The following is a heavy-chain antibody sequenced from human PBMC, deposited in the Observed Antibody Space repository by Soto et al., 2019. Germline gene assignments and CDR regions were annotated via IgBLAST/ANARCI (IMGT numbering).Heavy chain of an antibody. Sequence: ASVKVSCKASGYTFTTYYIHWVRQAPGQGLEWMGIINPTSGSPGYAQKFQVSVTMTRDTPTSTFYMELSSLRSEDTAVYYCAFFNYLPYYYYGLYFWGQGSTVTVSS. J-gene: IGHJ6*02. D-gene: IGHD3-10*02. CDR2: INPTSGSP. CDR1: GYTFTTYY. V-gene: IGHV1-46*03. CDR3: AFFNYLPYYYYGLYF.